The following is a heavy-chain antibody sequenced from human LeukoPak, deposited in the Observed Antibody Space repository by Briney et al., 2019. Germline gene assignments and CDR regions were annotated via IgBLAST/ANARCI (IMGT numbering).Heavy chain of an antibody. CDR1: GFTFSDYW. CDR3: ARDRFRVSSAATRFDP. D-gene: IGHD2-15*01. CDR2: IKHDGREK. J-gene: IGHJ5*02. V-gene: IGHV3-7*01. Sequence: GGSLRLSCAASGFTFSDYWMMWVRQASGKGLEWVANIKHDGREKNYVDSVKGRFTISRDNAKNSLYLQMDSLRAEDTAVYYCARDRFRVSSAATRFDPWGKGTLVTVSS.